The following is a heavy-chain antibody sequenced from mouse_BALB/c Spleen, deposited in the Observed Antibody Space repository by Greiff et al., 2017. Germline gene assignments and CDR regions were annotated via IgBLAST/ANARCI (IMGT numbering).Heavy chain of an antibody. J-gene: IGHJ3*01. D-gene: IGHD2-3*01. V-gene: IGHV5-6*01. CDR1: GFTFSSYG. Sequence: VQLQQSGGDLVKPGGSLKLSCAASGFTFSSYGMSWVRQTPDKRLEWVATISSGGSYTYYPDSVKGRFTISRDNAKNTLYLQMSSLKSEDTAMYYCARRHDGWGQGTLVTVSA. CDR2: ISSGGSYT. CDR3: ARRHDG.